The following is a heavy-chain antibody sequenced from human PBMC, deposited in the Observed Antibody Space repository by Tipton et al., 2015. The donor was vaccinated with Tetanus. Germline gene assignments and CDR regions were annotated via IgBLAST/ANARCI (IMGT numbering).Heavy chain of an antibody. V-gene: IGHV3-15*07. Sequence: SLRLSCAASGFTFSGAWMNWVRQAPGKGLEWVGLIKNKNDGGTTDFAAPVKGRFTITRDDSKNMLYLHMSSLKTDDAAVYYCATGWGSGTHFVRAFDLWGQGTIVTVSS. D-gene: IGHD3-10*01. CDR1: GFTFSGAW. CDR3: ATGWGSGTHFVRAFDL. CDR2: IKNKNDGGTT. J-gene: IGHJ3*01.